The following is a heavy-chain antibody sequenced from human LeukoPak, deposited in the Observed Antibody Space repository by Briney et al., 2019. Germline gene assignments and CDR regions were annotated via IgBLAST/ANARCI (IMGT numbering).Heavy chain of an antibody. CDR2: ISAYNGNT. J-gene: IGHJ6*03. CDR3: AREPGSVTYYYCMDV. Sequence: ASVKVSCKASGYTFTSYGISWVRQAPGQGLEWVGWISAYNGNTNYAQKLQGRVTMTTDASTSTAYMELRSLRSDDTAVYYCAREPGSVTYYYCMDVWGKGTTVTVSS. D-gene: IGHD2-15*01. CDR1: GYTFTSYG. V-gene: IGHV1-18*01.